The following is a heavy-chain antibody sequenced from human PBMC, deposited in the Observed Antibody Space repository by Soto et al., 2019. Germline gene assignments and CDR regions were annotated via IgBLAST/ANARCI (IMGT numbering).Heavy chain of an antibody. Sequence: QVQVVQSGDEVKETGASVRVSCKTSGYSFTAYGISWVRQAPGQGLEWMGWISCYNGKTKYAQKVQGRVNMTTDTSTSTAYMAVRSLRSGDKAISYCARDAPPPELRFLEWHNYDYNGMDVWGQGTTVTVSS. CDR1: GYSFTAYG. CDR2: ISCYNGKT. CDR3: ARDAPPPELRFLEWHNYDYNGMDV. D-gene: IGHD3-3*01. J-gene: IGHJ6*02. V-gene: IGHV1-18*01.